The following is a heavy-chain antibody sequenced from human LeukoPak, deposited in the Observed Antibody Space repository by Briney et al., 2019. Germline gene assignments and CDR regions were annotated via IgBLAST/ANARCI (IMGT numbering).Heavy chain of an antibody. D-gene: IGHD6-19*01. J-gene: IGHJ4*02. Sequence: GGSLRLSCAASGFTFSRYSMNWVRQAPGKGLEWVSYISSSSRTIHYADSVKGRFTISRDNAKNSLYLQMNSLRAEDTAVYYCARDDIAVATCFDYWGQGTLVTVSS. CDR1: GFTFSRYS. CDR3: ARDDIAVATCFDY. CDR2: ISSSSRTI. V-gene: IGHV3-48*01.